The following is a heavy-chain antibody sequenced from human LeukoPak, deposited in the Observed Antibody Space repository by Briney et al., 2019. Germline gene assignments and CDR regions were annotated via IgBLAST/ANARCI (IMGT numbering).Heavy chain of an antibody. V-gene: IGHV4-38-2*02. CDR1: GYSISSGYY. CDR3: ARWRYSYGWVYFDY. Sequence: PSETLSLTCTVSGYSISSGYYWGWIRQPPGKGLEWIGSIYHSGSTYYNPSLKSRVTISVDTSKNQFSLKLSSVTAADTAVYYCARWRYSYGWVYFDYWGQGTLVTVSS. J-gene: IGHJ4*02. CDR2: IYHSGST. D-gene: IGHD5-18*01.